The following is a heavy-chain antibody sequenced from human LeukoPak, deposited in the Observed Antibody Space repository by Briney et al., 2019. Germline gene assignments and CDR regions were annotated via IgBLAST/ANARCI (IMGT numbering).Heavy chain of an antibody. V-gene: IGHV3-74*01. Sequence: GGSLRLSCAASGFTFSSYWMHWVRQAPGKGLMWVSRINSDGSSTSYADSVKGRFTISRDNAKNTLYLQMNSLRAEDTAVYYCARSTWIQLWPEMAFGYWGQGTLVTVSS. J-gene: IGHJ4*02. CDR3: ARSTWIQLWPEMAFGY. CDR2: INSDGSST. CDR1: GFTFSSYW. D-gene: IGHD5-18*01.